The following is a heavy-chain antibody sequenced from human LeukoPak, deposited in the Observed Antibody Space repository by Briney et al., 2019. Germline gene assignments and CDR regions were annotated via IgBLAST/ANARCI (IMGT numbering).Heavy chain of an antibody. V-gene: IGHV1-2*02. D-gene: IGHD5-12*01. J-gene: IGHJ4*02. Sequence: GASVKVSFKASGYTFTGYYIHWVRQAPGQGLEWVGWINPNNGGTNYAQKFQGRVTMTRDTSISTAYMELNRLTSDDTAVYYCARDKYTGYETFDYWGQGTPVTVSS. CDR2: INPNNGGT. CDR3: ARDKYTGYETFDY. CDR1: GYTFTGYY.